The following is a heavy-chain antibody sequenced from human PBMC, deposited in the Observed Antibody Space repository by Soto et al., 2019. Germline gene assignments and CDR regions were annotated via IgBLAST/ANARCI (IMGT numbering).Heavy chain of an antibody. CDR2: IDTDGSTT. V-gene: IGHV3-74*01. CDR1: GFTFSNYW. D-gene: IGHD2-15*01. Sequence: GGSLRLSCATSGFTFSNYWMHWVRQVPGRGLVWVSRIDTDGSTTSYADFAKGRFTISRDNAKSTLSLQMNSLRAEDTAIYYCACSRRPARLGPKGDIDYWGQGTLVTVSS. CDR3: ACSRRPARLGPKGDIDY. J-gene: IGHJ4*02.